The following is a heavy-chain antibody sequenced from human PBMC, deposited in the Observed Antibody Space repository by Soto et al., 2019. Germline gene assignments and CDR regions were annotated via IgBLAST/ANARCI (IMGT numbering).Heavy chain of an antibody. J-gene: IGHJ4*02. D-gene: IGHD2-15*01. V-gene: IGHV4-31*03. Sequence: QVQLQESGPGLVKPSQTLSLTCTVSGGSISSGDYYWSWIRQHPGKGPEWIGYIYYSGSTYYSPSLKSRVTISVDTSKNQFSLKLSSVTAADTAVYYCARLVSCCQGDYWGQGTLVTVSS. CDR2: IYYSGST. CDR1: GGSISSGDYY. CDR3: ARLVSCCQGDY.